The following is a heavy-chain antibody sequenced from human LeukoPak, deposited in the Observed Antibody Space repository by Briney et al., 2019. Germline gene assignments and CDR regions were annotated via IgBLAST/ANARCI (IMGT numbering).Heavy chain of an antibody. CDR1: GYTFTSYH. CDR2: INPSGGST. CDR3: ARDRYSSGWNGMDV. Sequence: ASVKVSCKASGYTFTSYHMHWVRQAPGQGLEWMGIINPSGGSTTNAQKFQGRVITTTDTSTSTVYMELSSLRSEDTAVYYCARDRYSSGWNGMDVWGQGTTVTVSS. D-gene: IGHD6-19*01. V-gene: IGHV1-46*01. J-gene: IGHJ6*02.